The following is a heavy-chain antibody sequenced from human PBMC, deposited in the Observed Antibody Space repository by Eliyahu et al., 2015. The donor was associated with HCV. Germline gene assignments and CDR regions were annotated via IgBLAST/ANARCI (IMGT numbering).Heavy chain of an antibody. CDR1: GFPFSDXY. CDR3: ARDLTSVSEVRGVIQCPDY. D-gene: IGHD3-10*01. CDR2: ISSSGSTI. J-gene: IGHJ4*02. V-gene: IGHV3-11*01. Sequence: QVQLVESGGGLVKPGGSLRLSCAASGFPFSDXYMSWIRQAPGKGLEWVSYISSSGSTIYYADSVKGRFTISRDNAKNSLYLQMNSLRAEDTAVYYCARDLTSVSEVRGVIQCPDYWGQGTLVTVSS.